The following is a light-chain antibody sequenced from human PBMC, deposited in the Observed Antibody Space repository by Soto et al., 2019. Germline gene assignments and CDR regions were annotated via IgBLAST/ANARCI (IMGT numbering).Light chain of an antibody. CDR1: QSISSW. CDR2: KAS. CDR3: QHYNSYQWT. V-gene: IGKV1-5*03. J-gene: IGKJ1*01. Sequence: DIKMTQSPSILSASVGDRFTITCRASQSISSWLAWYQQKPGKAPNLLIYKASHLESGVPSRFSGSGSGTEFTLTISSLQPGDFATYYCQHYNSYQWTFGQGTKVDIK.